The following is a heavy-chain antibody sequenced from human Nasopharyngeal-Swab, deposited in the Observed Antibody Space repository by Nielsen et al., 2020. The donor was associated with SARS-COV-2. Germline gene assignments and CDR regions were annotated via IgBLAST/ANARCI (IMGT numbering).Heavy chain of an antibody. J-gene: IGHJ3*02. CDR3: ARSGDCSGGRCNDAFDI. CDR2: IDWGDDK. Sequence: SGPTLVQPPQTLTLTCTVSGFSLSTSGMCVNWIRPPPGKALEWLALIDWGDDKYYSTSLKTRLTISKDSSKDEVVLTMTNMDPVDTATYYCARSGDCSGGRCNDAFDIWGQGTMVTVSS. V-gene: IGHV2-70*01. CDR1: GFSLSTSGMC. D-gene: IGHD2-15*01.